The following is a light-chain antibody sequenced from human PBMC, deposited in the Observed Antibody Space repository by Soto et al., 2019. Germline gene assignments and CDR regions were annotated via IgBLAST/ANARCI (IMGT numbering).Light chain of an antibody. CDR1: SSNIGAGYD. Sequence: QSILSQPPSVSGAPGQRVNISCTGTSSNIGAGYDVHWYQQLPGTAPKLVIFGTSDRPSGVPDRFSGSKSGTSASLAITGLQAEDEADFYRQSYDSSLSAWVFGGGTKLTVL. J-gene: IGLJ3*02. V-gene: IGLV1-40*01. CDR2: GTS. CDR3: QSYDSSLSAWV.